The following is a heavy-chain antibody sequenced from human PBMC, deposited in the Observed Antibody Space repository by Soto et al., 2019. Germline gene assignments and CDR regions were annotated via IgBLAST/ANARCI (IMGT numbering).Heavy chain of an antibody. CDR1: GYTFTHFY. V-gene: IGHV1-18*01. CDR2: ISPHNFNT. CDR3: ARDEGGYDILTGYYKAHHFDY. D-gene: IGHD3-9*01. J-gene: IGHJ4*02. Sequence: QVQLEQSGAEVKKPGDSVKVSCKASGYTFTHFYITWLRQAPGQGLEWMGAISPHNFNTNYAQKFRGRVTLTTEKSTNTAYMDLRSLTSDKTAVYYCARDEGGYDILTGYYKAHHFDYWGQGVPVTVSS.